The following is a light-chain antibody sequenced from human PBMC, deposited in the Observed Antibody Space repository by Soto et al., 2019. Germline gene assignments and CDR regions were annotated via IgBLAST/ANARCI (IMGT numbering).Light chain of an antibody. Sequence: EIVLTQSPATLSLSPGERATLSCRASQSVSSYLAWYQQKPGQAPRLLIYDASNRATGIPARFSGSGSGTDFTPTIRSLEPEDFAVYYCQQRSNWPPGRTFGQGTKVEIK. CDR2: DAS. J-gene: IGKJ1*01. CDR3: QQRSNWPPGRT. V-gene: IGKV3-11*01. CDR1: QSVSSY.